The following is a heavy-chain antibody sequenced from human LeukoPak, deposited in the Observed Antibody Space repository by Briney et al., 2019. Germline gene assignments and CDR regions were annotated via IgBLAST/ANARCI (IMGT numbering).Heavy chain of an antibody. CDR3: AKDRGGGDCYFDY. D-gene: IGHD2-21*02. CDR1: GFTFSSYA. CDR2: ISYDGSNK. J-gene: IGHJ4*02. V-gene: IGHV3-30-3*01. Sequence: GGSLRLSCAASGFTFSSYAMHWVRQAPGKGLEWVAVISYDGSNKYYADSVKGRFTISRDDSKNTLYLQMNSLRAEDTALYYCAKDRGGGDCYFDYWGQGTLVTVSS.